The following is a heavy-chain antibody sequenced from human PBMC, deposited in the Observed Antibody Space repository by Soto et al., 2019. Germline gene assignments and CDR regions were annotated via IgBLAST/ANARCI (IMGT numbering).Heavy chain of an antibody. D-gene: IGHD2-15*01. V-gene: IGHV1-18*04. Sequence: XTVKVSCNASGYSFTSYGIIWVRQAPGQGLEWMGWISTYNGNANYAQNLQGRVTMTTDTSTSTAYMELRSLRSDDTAVYYCARSVGYCSGGSCWGNWFDPWGQGTLVTVSS. CDR2: ISTYNGNA. CDR1: GYSFTSYG. J-gene: IGHJ5*02. CDR3: ARSVGYCSGGSCWGNWFDP.